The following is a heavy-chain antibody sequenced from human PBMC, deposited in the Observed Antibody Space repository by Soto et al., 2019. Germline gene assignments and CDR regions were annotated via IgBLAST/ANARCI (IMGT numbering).Heavy chain of an antibody. V-gene: IGHV3-74*01. CDR3: ARDRSYSLDV. CDR2: INSDGSST. CDR1: GSTFSNDW. Sequence: EVQLVESGGGLLQPGGSLRLSCAVSGSTFSNDWMHWVRQAPGKGLVWVSHINSDGSSTNYADFVKGRFTIARDNAKNTVYLQMNSLRAEDTAVYYCARDRSYSLDVWGQGTTVTVSS. J-gene: IGHJ6*02.